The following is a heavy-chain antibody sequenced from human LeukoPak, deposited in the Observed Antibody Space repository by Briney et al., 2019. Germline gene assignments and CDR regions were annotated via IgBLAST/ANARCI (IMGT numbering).Heavy chain of an antibody. V-gene: IGHV1-69*05. D-gene: IGHD2-8*01. Sequence: ASVKVSCKASGGTFSSYAISWVRQAPGQGLEWMGGIIPIFGTANYAQKFQGRVTITTDESTSTAYMELSSLRSEDTAVYYCARERGYCTNGVCSYYFDYWGQGTLVTVSS. CDR1: GGTFSSYA. CDR3: ARERGYCTNGVCSYYFDY. CDR2: IIPIFGTA. J-gene: IGHJ4*02.